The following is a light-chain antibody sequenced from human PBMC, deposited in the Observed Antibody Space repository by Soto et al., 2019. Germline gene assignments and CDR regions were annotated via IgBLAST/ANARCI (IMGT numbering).Light chain of an antibody. Sequence: QSVLTQPASVSGSPGQSISISCTGTSSDVGGYNYVSWYQQHPGKAPRLMIYEVSNRPSGVSYRFSGSKSGNTASLSISGLQAEAEADYYCTTYTTSTTPVFGGGTKLTVL. CDR1: SSDVGGYNY. V-gene: IGLV2-14*01. J-gene: IGLJ2*01. CDR3: TTYTTSTTPV. CDR2: EVS.